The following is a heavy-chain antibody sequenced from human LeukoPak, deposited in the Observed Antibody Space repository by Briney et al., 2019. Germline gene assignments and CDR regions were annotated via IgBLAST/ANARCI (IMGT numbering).Heavy chain of an antibody. CDR2: ISGDGVFA. V-gene: IGHV3-43*02. CDR3: AKAYSSSSSGYFDY. CDR1: GFTFGDYV. Sequence: PGGSLRLSCAASGFTFGDYVLHWVRRAPGKGLEWVSLISGDGVFAYYADSVKGRFTVSRDNSRNSLYLHMNSMRTEDTALYYCAKAYSSSSSGYFDYWGRGTLVTVSS. D-gene: IGHD6-6*01. J-gene: IGHJ4*02.